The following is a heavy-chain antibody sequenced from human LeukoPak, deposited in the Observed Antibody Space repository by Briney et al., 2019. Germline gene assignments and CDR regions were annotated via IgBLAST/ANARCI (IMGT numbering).Heavy chain of an antibody. CDR1: GFTFSNAW. J-gene: IGHJ4*02. D-gene: IGHD5-18*01. V-gene: IGHV3-15*01. CDR2: IKKKIDGGTA. Sequence: TWGSLRLSCGVSGFTFSNAWMSWVRQAPGKGLEWVGRIKKKIDGGTADYAAPVKGRFTISRDDSIDTMYLQMNSLQIEDTAVYYCVREGNKYGYHSSDSWGQGTLVTVSS. CDR3: VREGNKYGYHSSDS.